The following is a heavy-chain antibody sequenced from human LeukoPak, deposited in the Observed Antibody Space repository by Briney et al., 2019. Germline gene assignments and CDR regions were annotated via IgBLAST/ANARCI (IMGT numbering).Heavy chain of an antibody. CDR2: ISSSGSTI. D-gene: IGHD3-10*01. CDR1: GFTFSSYE. V-gene: IGHV3-48*03. CDR3: ARGAATNLWPSDY. J-gene: IGHJ4*02. Sequence: GGSLRLSCAASGFTFSSYEMNWVRHAPGKGLEWVSYISSSGSTIYYADSVKGRFTISRDNAKNSLYLQMNSLRAEDTAIYYCARGAATNLWPSDYWGQGTLVTVSS.